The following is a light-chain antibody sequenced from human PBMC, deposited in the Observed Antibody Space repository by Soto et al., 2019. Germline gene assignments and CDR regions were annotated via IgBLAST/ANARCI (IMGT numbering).Light chain of an antibody. J-gene: IGLJ2*01. V-gene: IGLV1-44*01. CDR1: SSNIGTNT. CDR3: ATWDDSLNGRV. CDR2: EDY. Sequence: QSVLTQPPSASGTPGQRVTISCSGSSSNIGTNTVNWYQQLPGAAPKLLISEDYHRSSGVPDRFSASKSGTSASLAISGLQSEDEAAYYCATWDDSLNGRVFGGGTKLTVL.